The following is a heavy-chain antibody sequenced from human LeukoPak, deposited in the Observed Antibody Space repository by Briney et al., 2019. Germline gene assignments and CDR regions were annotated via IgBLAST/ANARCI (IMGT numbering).Heavy chain of an antibody. CDR1: GGSISTYY. J-gene: IGHJ5*02. V-gene: IGHV4-59*01. CDR2: IYYSGST. D-gene: IGHD4-23*01. Sequence: SETLSLTCTVSGGSISTYYWSWVRQPPGKGLEWIGYIYYSGSTNYKPSLKSRVTMSVDTSKNQFSLKLSSVTAADTAVYYCAREGVTHNWFDPWGQGTLVTVSS. CDR3: AREGVTHNWFDP.